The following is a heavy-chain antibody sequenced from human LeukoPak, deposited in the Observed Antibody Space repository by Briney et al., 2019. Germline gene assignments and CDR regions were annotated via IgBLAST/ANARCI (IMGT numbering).Heavy chain of an antibody. CDR1: GFTFSSYA. CDR3: ARPGTGFVNYYYMDV. J-gene: IGHJ6*03. D-gene: IGHD1-14*01. V-gene: IGHV3-30*04. Sequence: GGSLRLSCAASGFTFSSYAMHWVRQAPGKGLEWVAVISYDGSNKYYADSVKGRFTISRDNSKNTLYLQMNSLRAEDTAVYYCARPGTGFVNYYYMDVWGKGTTVTVSS. CDR2: ISYDGSNK.